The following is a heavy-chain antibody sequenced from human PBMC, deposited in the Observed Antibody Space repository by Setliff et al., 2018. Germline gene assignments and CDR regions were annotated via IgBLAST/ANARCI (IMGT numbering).Heavy chain of an antibody. J-gene: IGHJ4*02. V-gene: IGHV1-18*01. CDR3: ARSPPTVVVTAIQAIFDY. D-gene: IGHD2-21*02. CDR2: ISCYDGNT. Sequence: ASVKVSCKASGYTFNSYGISWVRQATGQGLEWMGWISCYDGNTRYARKIQGRVTMTTDTSTTTAYMELRSLRSDDTAVYYCARSPPTVVVTAIQAIFDYWGQGTLVTVSS. CDR1: GYTFNSYG.